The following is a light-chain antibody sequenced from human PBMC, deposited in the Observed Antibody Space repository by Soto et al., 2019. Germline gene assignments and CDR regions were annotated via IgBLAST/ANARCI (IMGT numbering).Light chain of an antibody. J-gene: IGKJ5*01. CDR2: GAS. CDR1: QSVSSN. Sequence: TQSPAPLSVSPGERATLSCRASQSVSSNLACYQQKPGQAPRLLIYGASSRATGIPDRFSGSGSGTDFTLTISRLEPEDFAVYYCQQRSNWPSITFGQGTRLEIK. CDR3: QQRSNWPSIT. V-gene: IGKV3D-20*02.